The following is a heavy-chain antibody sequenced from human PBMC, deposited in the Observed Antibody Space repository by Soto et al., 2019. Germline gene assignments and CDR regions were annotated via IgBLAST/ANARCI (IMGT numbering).Heavy chain of an antibody. J-gene: IGHJ4*02. D-gene: IGHD1-20*01. CDR2: ISVSDAFI. CDR1: GFNVGAFA. CDR3: TRETVAGITGLDY. Sequence: EVQLLESGGDLVQPGGSLRLSCAASGFNVGAFAVNWVRQAPGKGLGWVSGISVSDAFIYYADSVRGRFSISRDATKNLPYLQMNSLRVAEAARYYCTRETVAGITGLDYWGPGTLVTGSS. V-gene: IGHV3-23*01.